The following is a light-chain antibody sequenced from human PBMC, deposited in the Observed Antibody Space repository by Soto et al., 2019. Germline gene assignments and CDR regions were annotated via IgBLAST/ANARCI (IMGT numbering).Light chain of an antibody. CDR3: QQSYSTPPWT. V-gene: IGKV1-33*01. CDR2: DAS. Sequence: DIQMTQSPSSLSASVGDRVTITCQASRDISNYLNWYQQKPGRAPKLLIYDASNLETGVPSRFSGSGSGTDFTFTISSLQPEDIATYYCQQSYSTPPWTFGQGTKVEIK. CDR1: RDISNY. J-gene: IGKJ1*01.